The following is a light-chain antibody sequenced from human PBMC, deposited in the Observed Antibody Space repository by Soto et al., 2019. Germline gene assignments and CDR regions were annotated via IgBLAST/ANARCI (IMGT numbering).Light chain of an antibody. CDR2: GAS. V-gene: IGKV3-15*01. CDR1: QSISSN. CDR3: QQYHNWPIT. J-gene: IGKJ5*01. Sequence: EVVMTQYTATLSVSPGERATLSCRASQSISSNLAWYQQAPGQAPRLRIYGASTRASGIPARFSGSGSGTEFTLTISSLQSEDFAVYHCQQYHNWPITFGQGTLLEI.